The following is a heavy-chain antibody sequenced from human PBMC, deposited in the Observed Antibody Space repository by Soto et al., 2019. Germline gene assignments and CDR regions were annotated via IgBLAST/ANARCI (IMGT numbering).Heavy chain of an antibody. CDR2: IYYTGRT. CDR1: AGSVSSDGHY. Sequence: QLQLQESGPGLVKPAETLSLTCSVSAGSVSSDGHYWTWIRQPPGKGLEWIGYIYYTGRTNYNPSLKSRVTILVDTSRNQFFLNLSSVTAADTAMYYCAIGALGQWLVYFDYWDQGSLVTVSS. V-gene: IGHV4-61*08. D-gene: IGHD6-19*01. J-gene: IGHJ4*02. CDR3: AIGALGQWLVYFDY.